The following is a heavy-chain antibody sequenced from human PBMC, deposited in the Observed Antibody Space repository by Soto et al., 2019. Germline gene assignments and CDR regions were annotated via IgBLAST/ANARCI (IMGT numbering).Heavy chain of an antibody. V-gene: IGHV3-23*01. CDR1: GFTFSSYA. Sequence: PGGSLRLSCAASGFTFSSYAVSWVRQAPGKGLEWVSGISGSGSRTYYADSVKGRLTISRDNSKSTLYLQMNNLGAEDTAVYYCARTGYWDYFASWGQGTLVTVSS. CDR3: ARTGYWDYFAS. D-gene: IGHD3-22*01. CDR2: ISGSGSRT. J-gene: IGHJ4*02.